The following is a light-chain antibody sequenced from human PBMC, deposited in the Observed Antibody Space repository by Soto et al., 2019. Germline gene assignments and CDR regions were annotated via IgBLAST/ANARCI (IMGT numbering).Light chain of an antibody. V-gene: IGLV2-14*01. CDR2: EAS. Sequence: QSVLTQPASVSGSPGQSITISCTGTSSDVGGYKYVSWYQQHPDKAPKLIIFEASNRPSGISSRFSGSKSGNTASLTISGLQAEDEADYYCASYTSSSTSVIFGRGT. CDR3: ASYTSSSTSVI. J-gene: IGLJ2*01. CDR1: SSDVGGYKY.